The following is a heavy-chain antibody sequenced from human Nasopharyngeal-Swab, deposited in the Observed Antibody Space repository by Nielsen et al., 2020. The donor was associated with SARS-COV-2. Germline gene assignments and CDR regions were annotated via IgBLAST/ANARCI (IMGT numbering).Heavy chain of an antibody. CDR2: ISELGSGI. V-gene: IGHV3-23*01. CDR1: GFSITIYG. Sequence: GGSLRLSCAASGFSITIYGMTWVRQAPGKGLEWVSSISELGSGIYYADSVRGRFSISRDTSKNTVYLQMNTLRADDTALYFCTRGLTGHIVQWNPSPYWGQGTLVTVSS. J-gene: IGHJ4*02. CDR3: TRGLTGHIVQWNPSPY. D-gene: IGHD1-14*01.